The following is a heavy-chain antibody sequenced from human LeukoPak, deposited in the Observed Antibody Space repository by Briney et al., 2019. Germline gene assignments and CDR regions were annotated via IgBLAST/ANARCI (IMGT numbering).Heavy chain of an antibody. CDR2: ISPNSGGT. Sequence: ASVKVSCKASGYTFTGYYMHWVRQAPGQGLEWMGWISPNSGGTNYAQKFQGRVTMTRDTSISTAYMELSRLRSDDTAVYYCARDRGWCSSTSCYEDNFDYWGQGTLVTVSS. CDR3: ARDRGWCSSTSCYEDNFDY. J-gene: IGHJ4*02. V-gene: IGHV1-2*02. CDR1: GYTFTGYY. D-gene: IGHD2-2*01.